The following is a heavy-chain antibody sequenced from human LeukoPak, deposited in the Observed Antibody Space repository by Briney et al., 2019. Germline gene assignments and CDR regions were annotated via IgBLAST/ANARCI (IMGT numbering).Heavy chain of an antibody. CDR2: ISGSGDST. CDR3: AKGVEQLVPYDY. V-gene: IGHV3-23*01. Sequence: GGSLRLSCAASGFTFSSYWMHWVRQAPGKGLEWVSGISGSGDSTYYADSVKGRFTISRDNSKNTLYLQMNSLRAEDTAVYYCAKGVEQLVPYDYWGQGTLVTVSS. D-gene: IGHD6-13*01. J-gene: IGHJ4*02. CDR1: GFTFSSYW.